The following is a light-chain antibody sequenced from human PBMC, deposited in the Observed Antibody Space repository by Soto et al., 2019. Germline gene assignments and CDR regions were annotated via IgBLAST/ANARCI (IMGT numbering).Light chain of an antibody. J-gene: IGKJ1*01. Sequence: DIPMTQSPSSLSASVGDRVTITCRASQSISSYLNWYQQKPGKAPKLLIYTASSLQNGVPSGFSGSGSGTDFTLTISSLQPEDFATYYCQQSYSTPWTFGQGTKVEIK. CDR1: QSISSY. CDR3: QQSYSTPWT. V-gene: IGKV1-39*01. CDR2: TAS.